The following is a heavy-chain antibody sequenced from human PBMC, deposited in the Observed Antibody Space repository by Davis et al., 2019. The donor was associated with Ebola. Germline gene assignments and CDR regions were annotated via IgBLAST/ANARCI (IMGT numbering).Heavy chain of an antibody. D-gene: IGHD7-27*01. J-gene: IGHJ6*03. CDR1: GGSISSYY. CDR2: IYYSGST. Sequence: PSETLSLTCTVSGGSISSYYWSWIRQPPGKGLEWIGYIYYSGSTNYNPSLKSRVTISVDTSKNQFSLKLSSVTAADTAVYYCARGKLGFYYYYYYMDVWGKGTTVTVSS. V-gene: IGHV4-59*12. CDR3: ARGKLGFYYYYYYMDV.